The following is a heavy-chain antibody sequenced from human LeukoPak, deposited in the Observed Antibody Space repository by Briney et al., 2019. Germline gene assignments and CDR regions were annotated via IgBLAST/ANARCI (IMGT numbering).Heavy chain of an antibody. Sequence: SETLSLTCTVSGGSISSYYWSWLRQPPGKGLEWIGYIYYSGSTNYNPSLKSRVTISVDTSKNQFSLKLSSVTAADTAVYYCARVSAAAPSYYYMDVWGKGTTVTVSS. V-gene: IGHV4-59*01. CDR2: IYYSGST. D-gene: IGHD6-13*01. CDR3: ARVSAAAPSYYYMDV. J-gene: IGHJ6*03. CDR1: GGSISSYY.